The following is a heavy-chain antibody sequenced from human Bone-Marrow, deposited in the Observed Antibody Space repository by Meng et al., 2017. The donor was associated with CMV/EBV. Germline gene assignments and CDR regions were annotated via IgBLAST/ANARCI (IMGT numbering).Heavy chain of an antibody. J-gene: IGHJ6*02. CDR2: IYYSGST. D-gene: IGHD3-3*01. CDR1: GGSVSSGSYY. V-gene: IGHV4-61*01. CDR3: ARDRYYDFWSGYQPLYYYYGMDV. Sequence: GSLRLSCTVSGGSVSSGSYYWSWIRQPPGKGLEWIGYIYYSGSTNYNPSLKSRVTISVDTSKNQFSLKLSSVTAADTAVYYCARDRYYDFWSGYQPLYYYYGMDVWGQGTTVTVSS.